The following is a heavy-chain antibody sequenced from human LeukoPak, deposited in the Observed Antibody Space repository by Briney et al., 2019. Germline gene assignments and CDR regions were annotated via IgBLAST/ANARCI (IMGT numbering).Heavy chain of an antibody. J-gene: IGHJ4*02. CDR2: ISGSGGST. Sequence: GGSLRLSCAASGFTFSSYATSWVRQAPGKGLEWVSAISGSGGSTYYADSVKGRFTISRDNSKNTLYLQMNSLRAEDTAVYYCAKAITMIVVVITPFDYWGQGTLVTVSS. CDR1: GFTFSSYA. D-gene: IGHD3-22*01. V-gene: IGHV3-23*01. CDR3: AKAITMIVVVITPFDY.